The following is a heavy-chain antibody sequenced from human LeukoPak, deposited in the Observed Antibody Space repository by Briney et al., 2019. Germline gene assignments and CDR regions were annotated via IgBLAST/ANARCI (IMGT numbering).Heavy chain of an antibody. CDR3: ARCGPTYYDILYFDY. J-gene: IGHJ4*02. D-gene: IGHD3-9*01. CDR2: IYYSGST. Sequence: PSETLSLTCTVSGGSISSGGYYRSWIRQHPGKGLEWIGYIYYSGSTYYNPSLKSRVTISVDTSKNQFSLKLSSVTAADTAVYYCARCGPTYYDILYFDYWGQGTLVTASS. V-gene: IGHV4-31*03. CDR1: GGSISSGGYY.